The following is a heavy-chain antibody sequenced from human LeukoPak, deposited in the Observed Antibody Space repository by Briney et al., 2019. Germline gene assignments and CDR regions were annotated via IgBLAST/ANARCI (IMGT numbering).Heavy chain of an antibody. CDR3: ARVTIVGATTFGLDFDY. V-gene: IGHV1-2*02. J-gene: IGHJ4*02. CDR2: INPNSGGT. CDR1: GYTFTGYY. Sequence: ASVTVSFKASGYTFTGYYMHWVRQAPGQGLEWMGWINPNSGGTNYAQKFQGRVTMTRDTSISTAYMELSRLRSDDTAVYYCARVTIVGATTFGLDFDYWGRGTLVTVSS. D-gene: IGHD1-26*01.